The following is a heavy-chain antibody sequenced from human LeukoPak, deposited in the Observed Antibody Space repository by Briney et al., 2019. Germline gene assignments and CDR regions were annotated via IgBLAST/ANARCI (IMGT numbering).Heavy chain of an antibody. CDR2: INPNSGGT. CDR1: GYTFTGYY. D-gene: IGHD2-2*02. Sequence: APVKVSCKASGYTFTGYYMHWVRQAPGQGLEWMGWINPNSGGTNYAQKFQGRVTMTRDTSISTAYMELSRLRSDDTAVYYCAREGDLYCSSTSCYNNYYYYGMDVWGQGTTVTVSS. J-gene: IGHJ6*02. V-gene: IGHV1-2*02. CDR3: AREGDLYCSSTSCYNNYYYYGMDV.